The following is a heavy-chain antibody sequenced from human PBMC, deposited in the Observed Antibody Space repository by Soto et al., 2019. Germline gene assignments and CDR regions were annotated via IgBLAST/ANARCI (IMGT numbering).Heavy chain of an antibody. Sequence: ASVKVSCRVSGYTLTELSMHWVRQAPGKGLEWMGGFDPEDGETIYAQKFQGRVTMTEDTSTDTAYMELSSLRSEDTAVYYCATDQVYYYGSGSYYRAGGYFDYWGQGTLVTVSS. CDR2: FDPEDGET. CDR1: GYTLTELS. J-gene: IGHJ4*02. CDR3: ATDQVYYYGSGSYYRAGGYFDY. D-gene: IGHD3-10*01. V-gene: IGHV1-24*01.